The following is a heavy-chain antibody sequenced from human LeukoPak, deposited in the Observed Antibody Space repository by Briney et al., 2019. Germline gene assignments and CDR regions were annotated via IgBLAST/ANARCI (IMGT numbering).Heavy chain of an antibody. CDR1: GSSISSSSYY. J-gene: IGHJ6*02. D-gene: IGHD3-10*01. V-gene: IGHV4-31*03. CDR2: IYYSGST. CDR3: ARDSPLTMVRGVVGGMDV. Sequence: SETLSLTCTVSGSSISSSSYYWSWIRQHPGKGLEWIGYIYYSGSTYYNPSLKSRVTISVDTSKNQFSLKLSSVTAADTAVYYCARDSPLTMVRGVVGGMDVWGQGTTVTVSS.